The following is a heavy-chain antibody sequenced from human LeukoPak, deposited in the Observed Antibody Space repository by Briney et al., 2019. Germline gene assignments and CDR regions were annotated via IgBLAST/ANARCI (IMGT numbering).Heavy chain of an antibody. Sequence: GASVKVSCKASGYTFTSYDINWVRQATGQGLEWMGWMNPNSGNTGYAQKLQGRVTMTTDTSTSTAYMELRSLRSDDTAVYYCARTPHPAAGTLVWGQGTLVTVSS. J-gene: IGHJ4*02. CDR2: MNPNSGNT. V-gene: IGHV1-8*02. CDR3: ARTPHPAAGTLV. CDR1: GYTFTSYD. D-gene: IGHD6-13*01.